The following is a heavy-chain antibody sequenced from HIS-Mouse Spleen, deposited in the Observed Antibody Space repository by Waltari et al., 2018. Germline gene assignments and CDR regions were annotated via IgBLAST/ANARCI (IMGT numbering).Heavy chain of an antibody. CDR1: GGPTSSSSYY. D-gene: IGHD6-13*01. J-gene: IGHJ2*01. CDR3: AREIPYSSSWYDWYFDL. V-gene: IGHV4-39*07. CDR2: IYYSGST. Sequence: QLQLQESGPGLVKPSETLSLTCTVPGGPTSSSSYYWGWIRQPPGQGLEWIGSIYYSGSTYYNPSLKSRVTISVDTSKNQFSLKLSSVTAADTAVYYCAREIPYSSSWYDWYFDLWGRGTLVTVSS.